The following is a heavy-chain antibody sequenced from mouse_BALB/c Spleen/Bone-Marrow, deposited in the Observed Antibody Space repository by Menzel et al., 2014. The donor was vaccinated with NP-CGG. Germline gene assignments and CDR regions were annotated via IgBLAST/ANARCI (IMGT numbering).Heavy chain of an antibody. V-gene: IGHV5-12-2*01. CDR2: ISNGGGNT. J-gene: IGHJ2*01. CDR3: ARHETGTGQYFDY. CDR1: GLTFSNYN. Sequence: EVQLQESGGDLVQPGGSLKLSCAASGLTFSNYNISWVRQTPEKRLERVAYISNGGGNTYYPDTVKGRFTISRDNAKNTLYLQMTSLKSEDTAIYYCARHETGTGQYFDYWGQGTTLTVSP. D-gene: IGHD4-1*01.